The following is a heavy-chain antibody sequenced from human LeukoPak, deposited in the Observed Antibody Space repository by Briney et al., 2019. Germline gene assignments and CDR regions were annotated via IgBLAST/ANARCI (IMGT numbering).Heavy chain of an antibody. Sequence: PGGSLRLSCAASGFTFGRSSLGWVRQAPGQGLEWVSSMSGAGDIAHYAESVRGRFTISRDNSRNTLYLQMNSLRADDTAVYYCAKLKSALIVVGAWGQGIRVAVSS. J-gene: IGHJ5*02. CDR2: MSGAGDIA. V-gene: IGHV3-23*01. CDR1: GFTFGRSS. D-gene: IGHD3-22*01. CDR3: AKLKSALIVVGA.